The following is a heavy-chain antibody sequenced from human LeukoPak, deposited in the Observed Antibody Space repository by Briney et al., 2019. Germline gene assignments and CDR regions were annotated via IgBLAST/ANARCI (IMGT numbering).Heavy chain of an antibody. J-gene: IGHJ4*02. CDR1: GGSTSSYY. Sequence: SETLSLTCTVSGGSTSSYYWSWIRQPAGKGLEWIGRIYTSGSTNYNPSLKSRVTMSVDTSKNQFSLKLSSVTAADTAVYYCARETGSYYDSSGYYYGGFYFDYWGQGTLVTVSS. CDR2: IYTSGST. V-gene: IGHV4-4*07. CDR3: ARETGSYYDSSGYYYGGFYFDY. D-gene: IGHD3-22*01.